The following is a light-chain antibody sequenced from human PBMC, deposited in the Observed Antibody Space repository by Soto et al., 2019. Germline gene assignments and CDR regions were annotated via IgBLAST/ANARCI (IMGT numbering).Light chain of an antibody. CDR1: QSLSYY. CDR3: QQYNDWPRT. V-gene: IGKV3-15*01. CDR2: DAS. Sequence: EIVLTQSPATLSLSPGESATLSCRASQSLSYYLAWYQQKPGQAPRLLIYDASTRATGSPDRFSASGSATEFTLTISSLLSEDFAVYYCQQYNDWPRTFGQGTKVDIK. J-gene: IGKJ1*01.